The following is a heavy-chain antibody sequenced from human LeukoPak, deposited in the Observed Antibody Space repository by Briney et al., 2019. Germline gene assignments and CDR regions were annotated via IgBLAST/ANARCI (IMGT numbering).Heavy chain of an antibody. CDR3: ARVGKTFGDYWFDS. D-gene: IGHD2-21*02. CDR1: GFTFSSYA. J-gene: IGHJ5*01. Sequence: GGSLRLSCATSGFTFSSYAMTWVRQAPGKGLKWVSVISAGGGDTYYEESVKGRFIISRDSSKTTLYLQMNRLRAEDTARYYCARVGKTFGDYWFDSWGQGTLVTVSS. V-gene: IGHV3-23*01. CDR2: ISAGGGDT.